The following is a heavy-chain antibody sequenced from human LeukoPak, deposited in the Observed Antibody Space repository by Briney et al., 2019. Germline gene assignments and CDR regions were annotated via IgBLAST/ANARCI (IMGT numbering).Heavy chain of an antibody. D-gene: IGHD6-19*01. CDR2: INGDGSST. CDR1: GFTFSSYW. CDR3: ARVFGQWLVSFDV. V-gene: IGHV3-74*01. J-gene: IGHJ3*01. Sequence: GGSLRLSCAASGFTFSSYWTHWVRQAPGKGLVWLSHINGDGSSTNYADSVKGRFTISRDNAKNTLYLQMNSLRADDTAVYYCARVFGQWLVSFDVWGRGTMVTVSS.